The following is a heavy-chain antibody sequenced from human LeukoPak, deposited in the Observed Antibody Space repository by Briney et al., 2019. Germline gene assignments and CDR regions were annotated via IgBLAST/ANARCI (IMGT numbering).Heavy chain of an antibody. Sequence: PGGSLRLSCAASGFTFSRNNMNWVRQAPGKGLEWVSSISSSSSYIYYADSVKGRFTISRDNAKNSLYLQMNSLRAEDTAVYYCARMKEWERPDAFDIWGQGTMVTVSS. D-gene: IGHD1-26*01. J-gene: IGHJ3*02. V-gene: IGHV3-21*01. CDR1: GFTFSRNN. CDR3: ARMKEWERPDAFDI. CDR2: ISSSSSYI.